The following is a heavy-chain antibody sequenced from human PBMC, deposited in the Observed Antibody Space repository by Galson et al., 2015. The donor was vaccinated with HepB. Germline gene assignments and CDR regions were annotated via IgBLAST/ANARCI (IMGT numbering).Heavy chain of an antibody. D-gene: IGHD1-26*01. V-gene: IGHV1-24*01. CDR2: FDPEDGET. J-gene: IGHJ6*03. CDR1: GYTLTELS. Sequence: SVKVSCKVSGYTLTELSMHWVRQAPGKGLEWMGGFDPEDGETIYAQKFQGRVTMTEDTSTNTAYMELSSLRSEDTAVYYCATDSVVGAPDYYYYMDVWGKGTTVTVSS. CDR3: ATDSVVGAPDYYYYMDV.